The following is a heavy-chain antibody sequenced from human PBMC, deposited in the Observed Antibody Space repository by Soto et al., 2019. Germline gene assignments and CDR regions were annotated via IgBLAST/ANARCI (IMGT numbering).Heavy chain of an antibody. V-gene: IGHV2-5*02. Sequence: QITLKESGPTLVKPTQTLTLTCTFSGFSLSTSGVGVGWIRQPPGKALECLALIYWDDDKRYSPSLQSSLTITKDTTKNQLVITMTNLDPVDKATYYCAHSTMFGVVNNSSYMDVWGKGTTVTVAS. J-gene: IGHJ6*03. D-gene: IGHD3-3*01. CDR2: IYWDDDK. CDR1: GFSLSTSGVG. CDR3: AHSTMFGVVNNSSYMDV.